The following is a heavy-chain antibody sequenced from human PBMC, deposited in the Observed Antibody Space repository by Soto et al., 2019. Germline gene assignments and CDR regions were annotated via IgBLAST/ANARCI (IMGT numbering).Heavy chain of an antibody. CDR3: AKVHDFWSGTTHFDY. D-gene: IGHD3-3*01. J-gene: IGHJ4*02. Sequence: ESGGGMVPPGRSLRLSCAASGFTFSSYGMHWVRQAPGKGLEWVAVISYDGSNKYYADSVKGRFTISRDNSKNTLYLQMNSLRAEDTAVYYCAKVHDFWSGTTHFDYWGQGTLVTVSS. CDR1: GFTFSSYG. V-gene: IGHV3-30*18. CDR2: ISYDGSNK.